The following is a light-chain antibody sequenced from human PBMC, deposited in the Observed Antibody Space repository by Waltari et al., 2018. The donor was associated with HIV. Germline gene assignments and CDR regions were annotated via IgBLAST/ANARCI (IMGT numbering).Light chain of an antibody. J-gene: IGKJ4*01. CDR2: WAS. CDR1: QSVLYSSNNKNY. V-gene: IGKV4-1*01. CDR3: QQYYSTPLT. Sequence: DIVMTQSPDSLAVSLGERATINCNSSQSVLYSSNNKNYLAWYQQKQGQSPKLLIYWASTREFGVPDRFSGSGSGTDFTLTISSLQAEDVAVYYCQQYYSTPLTFGGGTKVEIK.